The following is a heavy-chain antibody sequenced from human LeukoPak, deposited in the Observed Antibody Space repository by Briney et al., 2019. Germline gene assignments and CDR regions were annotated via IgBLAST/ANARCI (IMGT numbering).Heavy chain of an antibody. CDR3: ARDQIAAAGPTDY. Sequence: SQTLSLTCAISGDSVSSNSAAWNWIRQSPSRGLEWLGRTYYRSKWYNDYALSVKTRITIDPDTSKNQFSLQLNSVTPDDTAVYYCARDQIAAAGPTDYWGQGTLVTVSS. CDR1: GDSVSSNSAA. V-gene: IGHV6-1*01. D-gene: IGHD6-13*01. J-gene: IGHJ4*02. CDR2: TYYRSKWYN.